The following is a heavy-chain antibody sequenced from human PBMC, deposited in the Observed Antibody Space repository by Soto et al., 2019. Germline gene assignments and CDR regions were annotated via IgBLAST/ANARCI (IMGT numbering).Heavy chain of an antibody. CDR1: DFIFLDYA. D-gene: IGHD3-9*01. Sequence: LRLSCAASDFIFLDYAMTWVRQAPGKGLEWVSTTSRDGSNTHYADSVKGRFTISRDNSKKTLYLEMSSLRGEDTAFYYCTKDPSTGYADHWGQGTLVTVSS. J-gene: IGHJ4*02. CDR2: TSRDGSNT. CDR3: TKDPSTGYADH. V-gene: IGHV3-23*01.